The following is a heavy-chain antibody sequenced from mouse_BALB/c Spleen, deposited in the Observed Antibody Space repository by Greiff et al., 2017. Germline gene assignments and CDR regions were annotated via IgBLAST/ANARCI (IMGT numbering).Heavy chain of an antibody. CDR2: IYPGNSDT. CDR1: GYTFTSYW. CDR3: TRGGLYYDYDGWFAY. D-gene: IGHD2-4*01. J-gene: IGHJ3*01. Sequence: EVQLQQSGTVLARPGASVKVSCKASGYTFTSYWMHWVKQRPGQGLEWIGAIYPGNSDTSYNQKFKGKAKLTAVTSTSTAYMELSSLTNEDSAVYYCTRGGLYYDYDGWFAYWGQGTLVTVSA. V-gene: IGHV1-5*01.